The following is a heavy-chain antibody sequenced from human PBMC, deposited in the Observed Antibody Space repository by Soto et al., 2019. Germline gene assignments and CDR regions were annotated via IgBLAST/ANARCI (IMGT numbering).Heavy chain of an antibody. CDR3: ARAVAVAADFDY. CDR2: INAGNGNT. V-gene: IGHV1-3*01. J-gene: IGHJ4*02. Sequence: ASVKVSCRASGYTFTGYAMHWVRQAPGQRLEWMGWINAGNGNTKYSQKFQGRVTITRDTSASTAYMELSSLRSEDTAVYYCARAVAVAADFDYWGQGTLVTVSS. D-gene: IGHD6-19*01. CDR1: GYTFTGYA.